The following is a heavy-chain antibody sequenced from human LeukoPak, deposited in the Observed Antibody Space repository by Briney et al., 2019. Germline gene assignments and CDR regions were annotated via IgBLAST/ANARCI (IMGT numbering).Heavy chain of an antibody. CDR1: GFTFSNYA. D-gene: IGHD2-2*01. V-gene: IGHV3-23*01. J-gene: IGHJ4*02. CDR3: AKNSTVVVPATIRY. Sequence: SGGSLRLSCAASGFTFSNYAMSWVRQAPGKGLEWVSAISGSGGSTYYADSVKGRFPISRDNSKNTLYLQMNSLRAEDTAVYYCAKNSTVVVPATIRYWSQGTLVTVSS. CDR2: ISGSGGST.